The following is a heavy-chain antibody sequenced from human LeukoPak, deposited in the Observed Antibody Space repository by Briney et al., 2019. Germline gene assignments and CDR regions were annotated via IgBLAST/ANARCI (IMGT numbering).Heavy chain of an antibody. CDR1: GYIFTGYY. Sequence: ASVKVSCKTSGYIFTGYYMHWVRQAPGQGLEWMGWINPNSGGTNYAQKFQGRVTMTRDTSTSTVYMELSSLRSEDTAVYSCARGLRDYFDYWGQGTLVTVSS. V-gene: IGHV1-2*02. CDR2: INPNSGGT. D-gene: IGHD3-10*01. CDR3: ARGLRDYFDY. J-gene: IGHJ4*02.